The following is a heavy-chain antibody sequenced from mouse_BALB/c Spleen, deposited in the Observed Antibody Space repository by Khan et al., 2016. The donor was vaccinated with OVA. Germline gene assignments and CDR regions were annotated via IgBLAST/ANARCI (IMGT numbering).Heavy chain of an antibody. Sequence: QVQLQQSGAELARPGASVKLSCKASGYTFTDYYINWVKQRTGQGLEWIGEISPGSGDTYYNERFKGKATLTADKSSSKAYMQLSSLTSEASAVYFWARRNYFGYTFAYWGQGTLVTVSA. V-gene: IGHV1-77*01. CDR1: GYTFTDYY. CDR3: ARRNYFGYTFAY. J-gene: IGHJ3*01. D-gene: IGHD1-2*01. CDR2: ISPGSGDT.